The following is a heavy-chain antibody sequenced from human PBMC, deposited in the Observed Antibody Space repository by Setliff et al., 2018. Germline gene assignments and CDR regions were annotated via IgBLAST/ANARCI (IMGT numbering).Heavy chain of an antibody. V-gene: IGHV4-39*01. CDR1: GGSISSSTYY. CDR2: IYYTGST. CDR3: ATMRNYYETGNYYSSRWFDP. D-gene: IGHD3-22*01. Sequence: SETLSLTCTVSGGSISSSTYYWGWIRQPPGKGLQWIGNIYYTGSTCSDPSLKSRVTVSVDTSKNQFSLKLMSVTAADTAVYYCATMRNYYETGNYYSSRWFDPWGQGTLVTV. J-gene: IGHJ5*02.